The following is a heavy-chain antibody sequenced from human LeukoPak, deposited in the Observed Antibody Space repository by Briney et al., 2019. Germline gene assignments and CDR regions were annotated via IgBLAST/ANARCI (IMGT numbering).Heavy chain of an antibody. V-gene: IGHV3-53*01. Sequence: PGGSLRLSCAASGFTVSSNYMSWVRQAPGKGLEWVSVIYSGGSTYYADSVKGRFTISRDNAKNSLYLQMNSLRAEDTALYYCARYDYSNYVGYYDYWGQGTLVTVSS. CDR3: ARYDYSNYVGYYDY. CDR1: GFTVSSNY. CDR2: IYSGGST. D-gene: IGHD4-11*01. J-gene: IGHJ4*02.